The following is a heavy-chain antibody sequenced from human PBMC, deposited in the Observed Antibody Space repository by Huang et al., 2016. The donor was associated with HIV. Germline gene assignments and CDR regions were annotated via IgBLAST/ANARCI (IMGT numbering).Heavy chain of an antibody. D-gene: IGHD4-17*01. CDR2: IYDSGST. Sequence: QVQLQESGPGLVKPSETLSLTCTVSGGSLTSGSYYWSWIRQPPGRGREWIGYIYDSGSTNYNYTLKSGATISIDTSKNQFSVGLTSVTAADTAVYYCARVDYGDLYYAMDVWGRGTSVTVS. V-gene: IGHV4-61*01. CDR3: ARVDYGDLYYAMDV. J-gene: IGHJ6*02. CDR1: GGSLTSGSYY.